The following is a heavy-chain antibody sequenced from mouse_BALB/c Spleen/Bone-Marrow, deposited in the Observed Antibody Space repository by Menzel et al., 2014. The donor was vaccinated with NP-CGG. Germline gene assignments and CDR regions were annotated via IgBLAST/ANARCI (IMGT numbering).Heavy chain of an antibody. V-gene: IGHV1-63*02. J-gene: IGHJ4*01. CDR3: ASMRSYAMDY. Sequence: QLQQSGAELVRPGTSVKISCKVSGYTFTNYWLGWVKQRPGHGLEWIGDIYPGGGYTNYNEKFKGKATLTADTSSSPAYMQLSRLTSEDSAVYFCASMRSYAMDYWGQGTSVTVSS. CDR2: IYPGGGYT. CDR1: GYTFTNYW. D-gene: IGHD6-5*01.